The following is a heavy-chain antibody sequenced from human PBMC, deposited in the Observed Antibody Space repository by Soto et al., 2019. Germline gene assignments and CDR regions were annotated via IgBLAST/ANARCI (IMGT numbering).Heavy chain of an antibody. Sequence: PGGSLRLSCAASGFTVSTKYMSWVRQAPGKGLEWDSVIYSGGSTFYADSVRGRFTISRDNSKNTVNLQMNSLRAEDTAVYYCARDSWASDYWGQGTLVTASS. J-gene: IGHJ4*02. D-gene: IGHD3-16*01. CDR1: GFTVSTKY. V-gene: IGHV3-66*01. CDR3: ARDSWASDY. CDR2: IYSGGST.